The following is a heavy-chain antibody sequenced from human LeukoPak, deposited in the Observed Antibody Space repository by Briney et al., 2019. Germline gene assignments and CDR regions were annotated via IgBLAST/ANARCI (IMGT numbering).Heavy chain of an antibody. CDR3: AKGSRVEPVAYCDY. D-gene: IGHD2-2*01. J-gene: IGHJ4*02. CDR1: GFTFGNCW. Sequence: GGSLRLSCAASGFTFGNCWMHWVRQAPGKGLEWVSRIEYDESKTEYADSVKGRFTISRDNAKNTLYLQMNSLRAEDTAVYYCAKGSRVEPVAYCDYWGQGTLVTVSS. V-gene: IGHV3-74*01. CDR2: IEYDESKT.